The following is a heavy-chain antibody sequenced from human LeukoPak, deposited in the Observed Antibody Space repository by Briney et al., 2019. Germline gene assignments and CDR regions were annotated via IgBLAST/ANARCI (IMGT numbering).Heavy chain of an antibody. J-gene: IGHJ6*03. CDR1: GYPFTSYG. V-gene: IGHV1-8*01. D-gene: IGHD3-10*01. CDR3: ARGVRLVRGVSRYYYYMDV. CDR2: MNPNSGNT. Sequence: ASVKVSCKASGYPFTSYGINWVRQATGQGLEWMGWMNPNSGNTGYAQKFQGRVAMTRNTSISTAYMELSSLRSEDTAVYYCARGVRLVRGVSRYYYYMDVWGKGTTVTVSS.